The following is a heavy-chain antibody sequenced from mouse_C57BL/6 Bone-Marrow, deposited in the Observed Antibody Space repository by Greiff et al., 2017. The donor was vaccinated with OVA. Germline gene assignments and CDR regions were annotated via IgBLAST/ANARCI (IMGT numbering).Heavy chain of an antibody. V-gene: IGHV1-53*01. CDR2: INPSNGGT. J-gene: IGHJ4*01. Sequence: VKLQQPGTELVKPGASVKLSCKASGYTFTSYWMHWVKQRPGQGLEWIGNINPSNGGTNYNEKFKSKATLTVDKSSSTAYMQLSSLTSEDSAVYYCARGLTHYYAMDYWGQGTSVTVSS. D-gene: IGHD3-1*01. CDR1: GYTFTSYW. CDR3: ARGLTHYYAMDY.